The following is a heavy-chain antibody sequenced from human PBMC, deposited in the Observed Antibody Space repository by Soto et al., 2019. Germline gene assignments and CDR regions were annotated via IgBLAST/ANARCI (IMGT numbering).Heavy chain of an antibody. J-gene: IGHJ6*02. Sequence: QVQLVQSGDEVKKPGASVKVSCKASGYIFVNYGIAWVRQAPGQGLEWTGWISPYTGNTHSATKVQGRLTMTTDTSTSTAYMDLGSLTSDDTAVYYCVMVDNYVTPTPQDVWGQGPTVTVSS. V-gene: IGHV1-18*01. CDR3: VMVDNYVTPTPQDV. D-gene: IGHD3-16*01. CDR1: GYIFVNYG. CDR2: ISPYTGNT.